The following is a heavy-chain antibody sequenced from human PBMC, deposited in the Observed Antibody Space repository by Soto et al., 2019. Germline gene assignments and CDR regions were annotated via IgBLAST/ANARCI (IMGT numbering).Heavy chain of an antibody. V-gene: IGHV3-30*18. CDR3: AKTRANLGP. Sequence: PGGSLRLSCAASGFTFNSYGMHWVRQAPGKGLEWVVVISFDGRNTYYGDFVEGRFTISRDNARNSLHLQMNSLRVEDTALYYSAKTRANLGPWGQGTPVTVSS. CDR2: ISFDGRNT. J-gene: IGHJ5*02. CDR1: GFTFNSYG. D-gene: IGHD3-10*01.